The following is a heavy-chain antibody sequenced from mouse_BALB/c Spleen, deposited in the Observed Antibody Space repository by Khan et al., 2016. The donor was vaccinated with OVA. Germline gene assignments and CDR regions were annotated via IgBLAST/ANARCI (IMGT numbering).Heavy chain of an antibody. J-gene: IGHJ3*01. CDR1: GYSFTTYY. Sequence: VQLQQSGPELMKPGASVKISCKATGYSFTTYYMHWVKQSHGKSLEWIGYIDPFNGGNDYNQKFKGKATLTVDKSSSTAYMHLSSLTSEDSAVCYCARGTFDYWGQGTLVTVSA. D-gene: IGHD3-3*01. CDR3: ARGTFDY. CDR2: IDPFNGGN. V-gene: IGHV1-34*01.